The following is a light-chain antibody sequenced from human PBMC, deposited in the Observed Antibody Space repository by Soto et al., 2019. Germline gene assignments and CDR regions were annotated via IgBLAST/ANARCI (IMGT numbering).Light chain of an antibody. CDR3: QQYNSYLWT. CDR2: KAS. J-gene: IGKJ1*01. Sequence: DIPMTQSPSTLSASVGDRVTITCRASQSISSWLAWYQQKPGKAPKLLIYKASSLESGVPSRFSGSGSGTEFTLTISSLQPDDFATDYCQQYNSYLWTFGQGTKVEIK. V-gene: IGKV1-5*03. CDR1: QSISSW.